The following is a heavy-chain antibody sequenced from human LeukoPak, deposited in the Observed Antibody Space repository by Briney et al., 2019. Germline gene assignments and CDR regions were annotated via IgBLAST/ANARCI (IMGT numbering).Heavy chain of an antibody. CDR2: IKSKTDGGTT. D-gene: IGHD4-11*01. CDR3: TTDLFETSGFDH. Sequence: GGSLRLSCAASGFTFSNAWMSWVRQAPGKGLEWVGRIKSKTDGGTTDYAAPVKGRFTISRDDSKNTLYLQMNSLKTEDTAVYYCTTDLFETSGFDHWGQGTLVTVSS. V-gene: IGHV3-15*01. CDR1: GFTFSNAW. J-gene: IGHJ4*02.